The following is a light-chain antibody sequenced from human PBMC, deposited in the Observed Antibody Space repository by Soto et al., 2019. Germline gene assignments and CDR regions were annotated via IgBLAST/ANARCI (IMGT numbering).Light chain of an antibody. CDR1: SSDVGGYDY. Sequence: QSALTQPASVSGSPGQSITISCTGTSSDVGGYDYVSWYQHHPGKAPKLMIYDVSNRPSGVSNRFSGSKSGNTASLTISGLQAEDEADYYCSSYPSSSLYVFGTGTQLTVL. CDR2: DVS. V-gene: IGLV2-14*03. CDR3: SSYPSSSLYV. J-gene: IGLJ1*01.